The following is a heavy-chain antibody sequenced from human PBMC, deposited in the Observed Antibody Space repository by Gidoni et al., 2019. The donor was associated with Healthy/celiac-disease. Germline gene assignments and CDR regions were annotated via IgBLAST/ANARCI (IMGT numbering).Heavy chain of an antibody. CDR1: GGSISSYY. J-gene: IGHJ4*02. CDR3: ARVRGYVDY. CDR2: IYYSGST. Sequence: QVQLQESGPGLVKPSETLSLTCTVSGGSISSYYWSWIRQPPGKGLEWIGYIYYSGSTNYNPSLKSRVTISVDTSKNQFSLKLSSVTAADTAVYYCARVRGYVDYWGQGTLVTVSS. V-gene: IGHV4-59*01.